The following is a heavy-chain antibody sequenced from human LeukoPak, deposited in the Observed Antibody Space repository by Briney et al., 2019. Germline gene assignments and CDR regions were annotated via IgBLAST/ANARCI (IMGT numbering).Heavy chain of an antibody. V-gene: IGHV1-18*01. D-gene: IGHD1-26*01. CDR2: ISAYNGNT. J-gene: IGHJ5*02. CDR1: GYTFTSYG. Sequence: AASVKVSCKASGYTFTSYGISWVRQAPGQGLEWMGWISAYNGNTNYAQKLQGRVTMTTDTSTSTAYMKLRSLRSDDTAVYYCARDAVGATRWFDPWGQGTLVTVSS. CDR3: ARDAVGATRWFDP.